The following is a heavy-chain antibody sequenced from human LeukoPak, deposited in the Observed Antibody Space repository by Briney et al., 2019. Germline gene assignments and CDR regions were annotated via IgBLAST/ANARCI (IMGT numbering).Heavy chain of an antibody. D-gene: IGHD5-18*01. CDR1: GFIFSTYS. CDR2: ISSSSSYI. Sequence: GGSLRLSCAASGFIFSTYSMNWVRQAPGKGLEWVSSISSSSSYIYYADSVKGRFTISRDNSKNTLYLQMNSLRAEDTAVYYCAKGSGYIYGYEHDYWGQGTLVTVSS. CDR3: AKGSGYIYGYEHDY. J-gene: IGHJ4*02. V-gene: IGHV3-21*01.